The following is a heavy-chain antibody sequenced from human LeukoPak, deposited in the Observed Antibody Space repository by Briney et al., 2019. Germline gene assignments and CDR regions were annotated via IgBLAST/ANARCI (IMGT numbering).Heavy chain of an antibody. J-gene: IGHJ3*02. CDR1: GGTFSSYA. Sequence: SVKVSCKASGGTFSSYAISWVRQAPGQGLEWMGGIIPIFGTANYAQKFQGRVTITADESTSTAYMELSSLRSEDTAVYYCARAGAGRDDAFDIWGQGTMVTVSS. V-gene: IGHV1-69*13. CDR2: IIPIFGTA. D-gene: IGHD6-19*01. CDR3: ARAGAGRDDAFDI.